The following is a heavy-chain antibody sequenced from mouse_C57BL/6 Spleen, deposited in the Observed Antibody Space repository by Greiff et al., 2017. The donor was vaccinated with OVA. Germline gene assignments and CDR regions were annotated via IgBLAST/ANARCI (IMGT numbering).Heavy chain of an antibody. D-gene: IGHD1-1*01. CDR2: IDPENGDT. CDR3: TTRDGSSLYFDD. CDR1: GFNIKDDY. J-gene: IGHJ2*01. Sequence: VQLKESGAELVRPGASVKLSCTASGFNIKDDYMHWVKQRPEQGLEWIGWIDPENGDTEYASKFQGKATITADTSSNTAYLQLSSLTSEDTAVCYCTTRDGSSLYFDDWGQGTTLTVSS. V-gene: IGHV14-4*01.